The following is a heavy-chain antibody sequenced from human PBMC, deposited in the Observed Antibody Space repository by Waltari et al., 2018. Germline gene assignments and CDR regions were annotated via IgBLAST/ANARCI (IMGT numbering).Heavy chain of an antibody. Sequence: EVQLVQSGAEVKKPGESLRSSCKGSGYSVTSYWISRVRQVPGKGLEWMGRIDPSDSYTNYSPSFQGHVTISADKSISTAYLQWSSLKASDTAMYYCARHGPGYSSSWWGDWFDPWGQGTLVTVSS. D-gene: IGHD6-13*01. J-gene: IGHJ5*02. CDR3: ARHGPGYSSSWWGDWFDP. CDR1: GYSVTSYW. V-gene: IGHV5-10-1*03. CDR2: IDPSDSYT.